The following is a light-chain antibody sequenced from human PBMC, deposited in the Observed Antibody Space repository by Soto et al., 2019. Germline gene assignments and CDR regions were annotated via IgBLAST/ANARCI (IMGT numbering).Light chain of an antibody. CDR1: QSVTYN. J-gene: IGKJ1*01. CDR3: QQYNDWLWT. Sequence: ETMLTQSPATLSASPGERVTLSCRATQSVTYNLAWCQQKPGRAPRLLIYGASTRATGIPARFSGRGSGTEFTLTITSLQSEDFAVYYCQQYNDWLWTFGQGTKVDIK. V-gene: IGKV3-15*01. CDR2: GAS.